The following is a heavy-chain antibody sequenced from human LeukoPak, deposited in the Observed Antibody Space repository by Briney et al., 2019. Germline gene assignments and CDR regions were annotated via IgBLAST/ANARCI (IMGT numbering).Heavy chain of an antibody. D-gene: IGHD6-6*01. V-gene: IGHV3-23*01. Sequence: PGGSLRLSCAASGFNFANHAMSWVRQTPGKGLEWVSAISGGGDITYYADSVTGRFTISRDNAKNSLYLQMNSLRAEDTAVYYCARDHSSYAFDIWGQGTMVTVSS. CDR2: ISGGGDIT. J-gene: IGHJ3*02. CDR3: ARDHSSYAFDI. CDR1: GFNFANHA.